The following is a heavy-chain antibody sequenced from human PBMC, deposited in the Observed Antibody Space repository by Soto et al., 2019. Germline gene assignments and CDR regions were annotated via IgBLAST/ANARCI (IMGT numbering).Heavy chain of an antibody. Sequence: QVRLVQSGAEVKKPGASVKVSCKASGYTFTSYAISWVRQVPGRGLEWMGWISAFNGKTNFAQSHQGSVTLTTDTSTSTAYMELRSLRSDDTAVYYCARGGRTARIDYWGQGTLVTVSS. J-gene: IGHJ4*02. CDR3: ARGGRTARIDY. D-gene: IGHD3-16*01. V-gene: IGHV1-18*01. CDR1: GYTFTSYA. CDR2: ISAFNGKT.